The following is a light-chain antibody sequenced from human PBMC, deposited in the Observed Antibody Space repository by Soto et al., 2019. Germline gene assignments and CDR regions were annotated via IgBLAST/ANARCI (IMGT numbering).Light chain of an antibody. CDR3: AAWDDSLNRVL. CDR2: TNN. CDR1: SSNIGSNP. V-gene: IGLV1-44*01. J-gene: IGLJ2*01. Sequence: QSVLTQPPSASGTPGQRVTISCSGSSSNIGSNPVNWYQQLPGTAPQLLIYTNNQRPSGVPDRFSGSKSATSASLAISGLQSEDEAGYHCAAWDDSLNRVLFGGGTKLTVL.